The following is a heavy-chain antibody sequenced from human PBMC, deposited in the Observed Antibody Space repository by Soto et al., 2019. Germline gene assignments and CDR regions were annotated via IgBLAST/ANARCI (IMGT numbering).Heavy chain of an antibody. CDR2: ISGSGGST. CDR1: GFTFSSYA. CDR3: AKMPDYYGSGSYCDY. Sequence: GGSLRLSCAASGFTFSSYAMSWVRQAPGNGLEWVSAISGSGGSTYYADSVKGRFTIYRDNSKNTLYLKMNSLRPEDTAVYYCAKMPDYYGSGSYCDYWGQGTLVTVSS. D-gene: IGHD3-10*01. V-gene: IGHV3-23*01. J-gene: IGHJ4*02.